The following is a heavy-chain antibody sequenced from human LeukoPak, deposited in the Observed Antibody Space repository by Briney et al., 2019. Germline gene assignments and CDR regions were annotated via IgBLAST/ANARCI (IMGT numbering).Heavy chain of an antibody. Sequence: GGSLRLSCAASGFTFSSYAMSWVRQAPGKGLEWVSAISDSGGSTYYADSVKGRFTISRDTSKNTVYLQMNSLRAEDTAVYYCAKDRRGCSSTSCYYRFDYWGQGTLVTVSS. CDR2: ISDSGGST. V-gene: IGHV3-23*01. CDR1: GFTFSSYA. J-gene: IGHJ4*02. CDR3: AKDRRGCSSTSCYYRFDY. D-gene: IGHD2-2*01.